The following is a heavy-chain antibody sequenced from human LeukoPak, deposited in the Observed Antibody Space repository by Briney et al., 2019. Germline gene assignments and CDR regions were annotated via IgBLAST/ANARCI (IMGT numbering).Heavy chain of an antibody. J-gene: IGHJ5*02. D-gene: IGHD3-10*01. CDR1: GYTFTGYY. Sequence: GASVKVSCKASGYTFTGYYMHWVRQAPGQGLEWMGGIIPIFGTANYAQKFQGRVTITADESTSTAYMELSSLRSEDTAVYYCAREGLWFGELLADGWFGPWGQGTLVTVSS. V-gene: IGHV1-69*13. CDR2: IIPIFGTA. CDR3: AREGLWFGELLADGWFGP.